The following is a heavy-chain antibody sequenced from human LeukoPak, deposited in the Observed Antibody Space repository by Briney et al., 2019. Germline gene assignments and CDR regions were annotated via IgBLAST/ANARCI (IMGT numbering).Heavy chain of an antibody. V-gene: IGHV3-7*01. CDR3: ARGIEGTTNFDY. CDR2: IKQDGSDK. J-gene: IGHJ4*02. CDR1: GFTFSNNW. Sequence: GSLRLSCAVSGFTFSNNWMNWVRQAPGKGLEWVANIKQDGSDKNYVDSVKGRFTISRDNAKKSLYLHMNGLRVEDTAVYYCARGIEGTTNFDYWGQGTLVTVSS. D-gene: IGHD1-7*01.